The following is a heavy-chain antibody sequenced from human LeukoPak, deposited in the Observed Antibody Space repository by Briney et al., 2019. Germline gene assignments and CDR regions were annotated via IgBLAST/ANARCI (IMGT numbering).Heavy chain of an antibody. CDR3: VRVGNYYYYMDV. CDR1: GGTFSSYA. CDR2: IIPIFGTA. D-gene: IGHD1-26*01. J-gene: IGHJ6*03. Sequence: SVKVSCKASGGTFSSYAISWVRQAPGQGLEWMGGIIPIFGTANYAQKFQGRVTITADKSTSTAYMELSSLRSEDTAVYYCVRVGNYYYYMDVWGKGTTVTVSS. V-gene: IGHV1-69*06.